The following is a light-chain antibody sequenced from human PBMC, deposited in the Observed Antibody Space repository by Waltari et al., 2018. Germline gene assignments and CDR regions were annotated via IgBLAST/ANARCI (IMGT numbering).Light chain of an antibody. J-gene: IGLJ7*01. CDR2: EVN. V-gene: IGLV1-51*02. CDR1: SSNIGNNY. CDR3: GTWDSSLSGAV. Sequence: QSVLTQPPSVSAAPGQRVTISCSGGSSNIGNNYVSWYRQFPGTAPKLLIYEVNVRPSGVPGRFSGSKSGTSATLDITGLQAGDEADYYCGTWDSSLSGAVFGGGTHLTVL.